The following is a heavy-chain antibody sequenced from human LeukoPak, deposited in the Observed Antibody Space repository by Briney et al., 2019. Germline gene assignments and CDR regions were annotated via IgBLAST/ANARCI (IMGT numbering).Heavy chain of an antibody. CDR3: ARDRLRITIFGVATELTNWFDP. Sequence: SGTLSLTCAVSGGSISSSNWWSWVRQPPGKGLEWIGEIYHSGSTNYNPSLKSRVTISVDKSKNQFSLKLSSVTAADTAVYYCARDRLRITIFGVATELTNWFDPWGQGTLVTVSS. D-gene: IGHD3-3*01. V-gene: IGHV4-4*02. J-gene: IGHJ5*02. CDR1: GGSISSSNW. CDR2: IYHSGST.